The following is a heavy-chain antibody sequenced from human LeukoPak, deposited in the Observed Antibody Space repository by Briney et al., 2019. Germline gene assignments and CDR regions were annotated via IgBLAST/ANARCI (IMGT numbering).Heavy chain of an antibody. J-gene: IGHJ5*02. CDR2: ISGSGSTI. Sequence: GGSLRLSCAASGFTFSSYEMNCVRQAPGKGLEWVSYISGSGSTIYYADSVKGRFTISRDNAKSSLYLQMNSLRVEDTAVYYCARDTSGWYRWFDPWGQGTLVTVSS. D-gene: IGHD6-19*01. CDR3: ARDTSGWYRWFDP. V-gene: IGHV3-48*03. CDR1: GFTFSSYE.